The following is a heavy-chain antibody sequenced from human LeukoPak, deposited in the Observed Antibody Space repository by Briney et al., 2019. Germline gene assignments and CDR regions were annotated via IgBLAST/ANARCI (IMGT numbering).Heavy chain of an antibody. CDR2: ISGSGGST. V-gene: IGHV3-23*01. CDR1: GFTFSSYA. CDR3: AKSLGSGSYPFDY. J-gene: IGHJ4*02. D-gene: IGHD3-10*01. Sequence: GGSLRLSCAASGFTFSSYAMSWVRQAPAKGLEWVSAISGSGGSTYYADSVKGRFTISRDNSKNSLYLQMNSLRTEDTALYYCAKSLGSGSYPFDYWDQGTLVTVSS.